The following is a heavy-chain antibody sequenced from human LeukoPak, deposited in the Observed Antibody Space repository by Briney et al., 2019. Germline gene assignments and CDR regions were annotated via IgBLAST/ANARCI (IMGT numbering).Heavy chain of an antibody. CDR3: ARQSQSRSGYYPGAFDI. D-gene: IGHD3-22*01. CDR2: IYYSGST. J-gene: IGHJ3*02. Sequence: PSETLSLTCTVSGGSISSSSYYWGWIRQPPGKGLEWIGSIYYSGSTYYNPSLKSRVTISVDTSKNQFSLKLSSVTAADTAVYYRARQSQSRSGYYPGAFDIWGQGTMVTVSS. CDR1: GGSISSSSYY. V-gene: IGHV4-39*01.